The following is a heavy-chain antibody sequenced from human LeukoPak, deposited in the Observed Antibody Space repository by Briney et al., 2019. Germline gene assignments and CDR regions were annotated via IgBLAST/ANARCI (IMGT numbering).Heavy chain of an antibody. CDR1: GGSFSGYY. V-gene: IGHV4-4*07. D-gene: IGHD2-2*01. CDR3: AREGCSSTSCYGAYYYYGMDV. Sequence: PSETLSLTCAVYGGSFSGYYWSWIRQPAGKGLEWIGRIYTSGSTNYNPSLKSRVTMSVDTSKNQFSLKLSSVTAADTAVYYCAREGCSSTSCYGAYYYYGMDVWGQGTTVTVSS. J-gene: IGHJ6*02. CDR2: IYTSGST.